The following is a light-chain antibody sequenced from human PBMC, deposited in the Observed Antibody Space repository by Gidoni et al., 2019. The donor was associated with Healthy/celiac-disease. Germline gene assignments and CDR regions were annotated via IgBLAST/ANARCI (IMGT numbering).Light chain of an antibody. V-gene: IGKV1-39*01. CDR2: AAS. J-gene: IGKJ3*01. Sequence: DIPLTQSPSSLSASVGDRVTITCRASQSISSYLNWYQQKPGKAPKLLIYAASSLQSGVPSRFSGSVSGSDFTLTISSLQPEDFATYYCQQSYSTPWTFGPGTKVDIK. CDR3: QQSYSTPWT. CDR1: QSISSY.